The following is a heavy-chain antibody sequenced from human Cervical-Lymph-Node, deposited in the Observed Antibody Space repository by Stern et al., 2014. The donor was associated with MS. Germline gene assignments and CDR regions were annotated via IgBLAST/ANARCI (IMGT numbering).Heavy chain of an antibody. CDR1: GGSINNGDYY. CDR2: IYYSVAT. V-gene: IGHV4-31*03. J-gene: IGHJ6*02. Sequence: QLQLQESGPGLVKPSQTLSLTCTVSGGSINNGDYYWSWVRQHPGKGLEWLGYIYYSVATYYNPSLKGRLTISVDTSKRHFSLKLTSVTAADTAVYYCARELSGMYGMDVWGQGTTVTVSS. CDR3: ARELSGMYGMDV. D-gene: IGHD1-1*01.